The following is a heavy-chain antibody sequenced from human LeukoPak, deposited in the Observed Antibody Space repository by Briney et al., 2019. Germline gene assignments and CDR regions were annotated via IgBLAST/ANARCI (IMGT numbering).Heavy chain of an antibody. CDR2: IHPSGGST. V-gene: IGHV1-46*01. Sequence: ASVKVSCKASGYTFTSYYMHWVRQAPGQGLEWMGIIHPSGGSTSYAQKFQGRDTMTRDTSTSTVYMDLSSLRSEDTTVYYCARDPGYGGNSGGVDYWGQGTLVTVSS. D-gene: IGHD4-23*01. CDR1: GYTFTSYY. J-gene: IGHJ4*02. CDR3: ARDPGYGGNSGGVDY.